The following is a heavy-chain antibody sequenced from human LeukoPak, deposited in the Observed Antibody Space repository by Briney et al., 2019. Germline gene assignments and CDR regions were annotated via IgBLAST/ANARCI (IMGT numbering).Heavy chain of an antibody. CDR3: ARDGTAAGLYFDL. CDR2: IREDGNEK. Sequence: PGGSLRLSCSGSGFTLTDYWMKLVRQAPGKGLEGGASIREDGNEKTYVGSVKGRFTIYRENTKNSLSLQVNSLRVEDTAVYYCARDGTAAGLYFDLWGQGTLVTVSS. V-gene: IGHV3-7*01. D-gene: IGHD6-13*01. J-gene: IGHJ4*01. CDR1: GFTLTDYW.